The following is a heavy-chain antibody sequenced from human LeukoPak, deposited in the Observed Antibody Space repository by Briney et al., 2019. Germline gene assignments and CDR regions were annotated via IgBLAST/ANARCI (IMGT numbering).Heavy chain of an antibody. J-gene: IGHJ4*02. Sequence: SETLSLTCTVSGGSISSYYWSWIRQPPGKGLEWIGYIYTSGSTHYNPSLKSRVTISVDTSKNQFSLKLSSVTAADTAVYYCARGEAVFDYWGQGTLVTVSS. V-gene: IGHV4-4*09. CDR1: GGSISSYY. CDR3: ARGEAVFDY. CDR2: IYTSGST.